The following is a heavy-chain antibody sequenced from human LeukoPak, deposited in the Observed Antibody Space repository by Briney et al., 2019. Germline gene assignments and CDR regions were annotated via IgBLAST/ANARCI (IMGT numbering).Heavy chain of an antibody. CDR2: GGVIYDSGST. CDR1: GGSISSSSYY. CDR3: ARDSSPGLGELSFWGYYYYMDV. V-gene: IGHV4-39*07. Sequence: SSETLSLTCTVSGGSISSSSYYWGWIRQPPGKGLEWIGSIYDGGVIYDSGSTYYNPSLQSRVTISGDTSKNQFSLKLKSVTAADTAVYYCARDSSPGLGELSFWGYYYYMDVWGKGTTVTVSS. J-gene: IGHJ6*03. D-gene: IGHD3-16*02.